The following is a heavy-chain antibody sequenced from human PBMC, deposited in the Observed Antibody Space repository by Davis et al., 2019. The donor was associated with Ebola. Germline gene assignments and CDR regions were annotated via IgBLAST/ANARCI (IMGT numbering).Heavy chain of an antibody. J-gene: IGHJ6*02. CDR1: GYTFTSYY. Sequence: ASVKVSCKASGYTFTSYYMHWVRQAPGQGLEWMGWINPNSGGTNYAQKFQGWVTMTRDTSISTAYMELSRLRSDDTAVYYCARGRGIAAAGTVFYYYYGMDVWGQGTTVTVSS. D-gene: IGHD6-13*01. V-gene: IGHV1-2*04. CDR3: ARGRGIAAAGTVFYYYYGMDV. CDR2: INPNSGGT.